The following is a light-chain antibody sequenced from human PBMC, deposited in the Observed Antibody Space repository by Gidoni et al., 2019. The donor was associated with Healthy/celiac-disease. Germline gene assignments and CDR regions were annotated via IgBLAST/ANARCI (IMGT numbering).Light chain of an antibody. CDR1: QSLLHSNGYNY. CDR2: LGS. V-gene: IGKV2-28*01. CDR3: MQALQTLWT. Sequence: IVLTQSPLSLPVTPGEPASISCRSSQSLLHSNGYNYLDWYLQKPGQSPQLLIYLGSNRASGVPDRFSGSGSGTDFTLKISRVEAEDVGVYYCMQALQTLWTFXQXTKVEIK. J-gene: IGKJ1*01.